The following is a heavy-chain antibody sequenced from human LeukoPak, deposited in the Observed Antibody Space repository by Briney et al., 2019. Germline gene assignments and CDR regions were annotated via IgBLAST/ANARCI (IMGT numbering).Heavy chain of an antibody. D-gene: IGHD4-17*01. CDR2: INPSGGST. CDR1: GYTFTSYY. CDR3: ARVTTVTRSPWSWGPKKIGQEVNWFDP. Sequence: ASVKASCKASGYTFTSYYMHWVRQAPGQGLEWMGIINPSGGSTSYAQGRVTMTRDMSTSTVYMELRSLRSDDTAVYYCARVTTVTRSPWSWGPKKIGQEVNWFDPWGQGTLVIVSS. J-gene: IGHJ5*02. V-gene: IGHV1-46*01.